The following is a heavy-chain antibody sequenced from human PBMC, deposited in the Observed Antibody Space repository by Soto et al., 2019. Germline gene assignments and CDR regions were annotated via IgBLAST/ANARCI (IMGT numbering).Heavy chain of an antibody. CDR1: GFTFSSYG. CDR2: IWYDGSYK. CDR3: ARAYSNWGRSYGLDV. V-gene: IGHV3-33*01. D-gene: IGHD7-27*01. Sequence: QVQLVESGGGVVQPGRSLRLSCAASGFTFSSYGMHWVRQAPGKGLEWVAVIWYDGSYKCSVDSVKGRFTISRDNSKNTLYLQMNSLRAEDTAVYYCARAYSNWGRSYGLDVWGQGTTVTVSS. J-gene: IGHJ6*02.